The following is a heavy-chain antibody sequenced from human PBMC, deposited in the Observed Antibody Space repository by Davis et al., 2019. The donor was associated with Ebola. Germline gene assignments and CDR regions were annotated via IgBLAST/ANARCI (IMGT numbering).Heavy chain of an antibody. CDR3: ARAIAAAGTPPSTY. V-gene: IGHV3-23*01. CDR2: IGGNGDST. D-gene: IGHD6-13*01. J-gene: IGHJ4*02. Sequence: GESLKISCAASEFTFTNYAMTWVRQAPGKGLEWVSGIGGNGDSTYYTDSVKGRFTISRDNSKNTLYLQMSSLRADDTAVYYCARAIAAAGTPPSTYWGQGTLVTVSS. CDR1: EFTFTNYA.